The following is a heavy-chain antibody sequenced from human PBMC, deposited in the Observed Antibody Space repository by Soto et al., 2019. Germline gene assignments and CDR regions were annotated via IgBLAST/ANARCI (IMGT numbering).Heavy chain of an antibody. CDR2: IIPIFGTA. D-gene: IGHD5-12*01. CDR1: GGTFSSYA. J-gene: IGHJ3*01. V-gene: IGHV1-69*13. CDR3: ARGVATPSDAFDF. Sequence: SVKVSCKASGGTFSSYAISWVRQAPGQGLEWMGGIIPIFGTANYAQKFQGRVTITADESTSTAYMELSSLRSEDTAVYYCARGVATPSDAFDFWGQGTMVTVSS.